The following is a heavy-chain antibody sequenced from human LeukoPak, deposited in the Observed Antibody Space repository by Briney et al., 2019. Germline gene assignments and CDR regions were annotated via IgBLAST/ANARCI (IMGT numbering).Heavy chain of an antibody. CDR2: ISAYNGNT. D-gene: IGHD2/OR15-2a*01. Sequence: ASVTVSCKASGYTFTSYGISWVRQAPGQGLEGMGWISAYNGNTNYAQKLQGRVTMTTDTSTSTAYMELRSLRSDDTAVYYCARDTPRIYDAFDIWGQGTMVTVSS. CDR1: GYTFTSYG. J-gene: IGHJ3*02. V-gene: IGHV1-18*01. CDR3: ARDTPRIYDAFDI.